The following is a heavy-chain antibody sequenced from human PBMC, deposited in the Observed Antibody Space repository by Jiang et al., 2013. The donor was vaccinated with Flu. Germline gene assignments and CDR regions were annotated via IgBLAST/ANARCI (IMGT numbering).Heavy chain of an antibody. V-gene: IGHV4-59*01. J-gene: IGHJ4*02. CDR3: AREGSIKVGPTT. D-gene: IGHD1-26*01. CDR2: IYYGGST. Sequence: IRQPPGKGLEWIGYIYYGGSTNYNPSLKSRLTISIDTSKNQFSLKLSSVTAADTAVYYCAREGSIKVGPTTWGQGTLVTVSS.